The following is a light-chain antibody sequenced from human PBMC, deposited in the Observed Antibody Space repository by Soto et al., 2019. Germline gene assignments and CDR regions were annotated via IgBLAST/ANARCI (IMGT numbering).Light chain of an antibody. Sequence: LTQPASVSGSPGQSITISCTGTSIDIGPYDYVSWYQQHPGKAPKLMIYEVTNRPSGVSHRLSGSKSGSTASLTISGLQAEDGADYYCSSYTCNTGLVFGPRTKVTVL. CDR1: SIDIGPYDY. CDR3: SSYTCNTGLV. J-gene: IGLJ1*01. CDR2: EVT. V-gene: IGLV2-14*01.